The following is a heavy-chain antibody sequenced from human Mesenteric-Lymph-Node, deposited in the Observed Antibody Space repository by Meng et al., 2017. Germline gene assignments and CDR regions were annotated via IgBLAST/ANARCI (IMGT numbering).Heavy chain of an antibody. CDR2: TPHSGSA. J-gene: IGHJ2*01. D-gene: IGHD3-22*01. CDR1: CSSISSNIR. Sequence: GPRLRSPSVCLALSSCVHCSSISSNIRWTWVRQPPWNGLELIGCTPHSGSAYYIPALKSRFSISVDTSKNQFSLKLSSVTAADTSVYYCARGYYDNSGYGYWYFDLWGRGTLVTVSS. V-gene: IGHV4-4*02. CDR3: ARGYYDNSGYGYWYFDL.